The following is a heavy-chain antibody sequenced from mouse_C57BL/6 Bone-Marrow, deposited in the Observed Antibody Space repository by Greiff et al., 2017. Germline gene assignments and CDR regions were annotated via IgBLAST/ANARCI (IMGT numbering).Heavy chain of an antibody. V-gene: IGHV14-2*01. CDR3: TRSLSYYGTNY. D-gene: IGHD1-1*01. J-gene: IGHJ2*01. CDR2: IDPEDGET. CDR1: GFNIKDYY. Sequence: VQLQQSGAELVKPGASVKLSCTASGFNIKDYYIHWVKQRTEQGLEWIGRIDPEDGETKYAPKVQDKATITADTSSNTAYLQLSSLTSEDTAVYYCTRSLSYYGTNYWGQGTTLTVSS.